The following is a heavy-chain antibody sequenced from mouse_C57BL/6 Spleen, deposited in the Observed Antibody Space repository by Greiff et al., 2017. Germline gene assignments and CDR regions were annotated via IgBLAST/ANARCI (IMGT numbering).Heavy chain of an antibody. CDR3: ARGLLATVVATSYYFDY. Sequence: EVQLQQSGPELVKPGASVKISCKASGYTFTDYYMNWVKQSHGKSLEWIGDINPNNGGTSYNQKFKGKATLTVDKSSSTAYMELRSLTSEDSAVYYCARGLLATVVATSYYFDYWGQGTTLTVSS. V-gene: IGHV1-26*01. J-gene: IGHJ2*01. CDR2: INPNNGGT. CDR1: GYTFTDYY. D-gene: IGHD1-1*01.